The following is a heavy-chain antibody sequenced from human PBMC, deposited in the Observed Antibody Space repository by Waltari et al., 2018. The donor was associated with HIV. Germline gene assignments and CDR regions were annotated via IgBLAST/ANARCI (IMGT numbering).Heavy chain of an antibody. V-gene: IGHV3-23*01. Sequence: EVPLLESGAGLVQHGGSLRLSRAASVFPLNTNAMSCARQAPGKGWEWVSAISGSGSSTYDADSVKGRFTISRDNSKNPLYLQMNSLRAEDTAVYYCALFFGSRGGWGQGTLVTVSS. CDR1: VFPLNTNA. J-gene: IGHJ4*02. CDR3: ALFFGSRGG. CDR2: ISGSGSST. D-gene: IGHD3-10*01.